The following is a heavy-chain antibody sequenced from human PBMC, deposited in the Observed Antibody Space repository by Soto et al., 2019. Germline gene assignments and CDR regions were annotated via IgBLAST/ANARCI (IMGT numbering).Heavy chain of an antibody. J-gene: IGHJ5*02. CDR3: AKDMGDWFDP. CDR2: ISYDGSNK. D-gene: IGHD3-10*01. Sequence: GGSLRLSXAASGFTFSSYGMHWVRQAPGKGLEWVAVISYDGSNKYYADSVKGRFTISRDNSKNTLYLQMNSLRAEDTAVYYCAKDMGDWFDPWGQGTLVTVSS. CDR1: GFTFSSYG. V-gene: IGHV3-30*18.